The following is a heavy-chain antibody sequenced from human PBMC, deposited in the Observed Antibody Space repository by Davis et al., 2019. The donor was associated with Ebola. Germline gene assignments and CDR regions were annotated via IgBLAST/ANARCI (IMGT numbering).Heavy chain of an antibody. CDR3: ARDRGELRDAFDI. V-gene: IGHV1-69*13. CDR1: GGTFSSYA. D-gene: IGHD1-26*01. J-gene: IGHJ3*02. Sequence: SVKVSCKASGGTFSSYAISWVRQAPGQGLEWMGGIIPIFGTANYAQKFQGRVTITADESTSTAYMELSSLRSDDTAVYYCARDRGELRDAFDIWGQGTMVTVSS. CDR2: IIPIFGTA.